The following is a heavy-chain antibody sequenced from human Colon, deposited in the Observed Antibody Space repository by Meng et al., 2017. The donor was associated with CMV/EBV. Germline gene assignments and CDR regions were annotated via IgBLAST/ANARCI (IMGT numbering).Heavy chain of an antibody. CDR1: GFNFSSYG. V-gene: IGHV3-30*02. CDR2: IRFDGTNS. J-gene: IGHJ4*02. D-gene: IGHD6-6*01. CDR3: AKGGVAARGATYLDY. Sequence: GGSLRLSCAASGFNFSSYGIQWVRQAPGKGLEWVSFIRFDGTNSYSADSLKGRFTISRDNSKNTVFLQMNSLTPEDTAVYYCAKGGVAARGATYLDYWGQGTLVTVSS.